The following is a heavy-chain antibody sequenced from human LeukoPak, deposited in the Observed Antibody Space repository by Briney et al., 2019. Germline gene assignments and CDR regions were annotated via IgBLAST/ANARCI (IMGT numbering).Heavy chain of an antibody. CDR1: GYTFTSHG. CDR3: ARDLRTAVAGNWFDP. J-gene: IGHJ5*02. Sequence: WASVKVSCKASGYTFTSHGISWVRQAPGQGLEWMGWISTYNGNTNYAQKLQGRVTMTTDTSASTAYMELRSLRSDDTAMYYCARDLRTAVAGNWFDPWGQGTLVTVSS. CDR2: ISTYNGNT. D-gene: IGHD6-19*01. V-gene: IGHV1-18*01.